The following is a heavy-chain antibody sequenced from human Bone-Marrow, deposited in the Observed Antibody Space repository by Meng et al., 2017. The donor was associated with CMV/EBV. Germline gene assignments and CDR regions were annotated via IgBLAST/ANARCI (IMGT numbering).Heavy chain of an antibody. V-gene: IGHV1-69*05. CDR1: GGTFSSYA. CDR3: ATASFDYNPVSFVGYYYGMDV. CDR2: IIPIFGTA. Sequence: SVKVSCKASGGTFSSYAISWVRQAPGQGREWMGGIIPIFGTANYAQKFQGRVTITTDESTSTAYMELSSLRSEDTAVYYCATASFDYNPVSFVGYYYGMDVWGQGTTVTVSS. D-gene: IGHD4-11*01. J-gene: IGHJ6*02.